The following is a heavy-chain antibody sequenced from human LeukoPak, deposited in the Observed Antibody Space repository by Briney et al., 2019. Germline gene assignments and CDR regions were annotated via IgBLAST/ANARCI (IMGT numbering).Heavy chain of an antibody. D-gene: IGHD5-12*01. Sequence: PSETLSLTCTVSGTSINDYYWSWIRQPPGKRLKWIGYIYFSGHTNYSPPLKSRVTMSLDAPRDHFSLQLNSVTAADTAVYYCARGHGYSGHALAYWGQGILVTVSS. CDR2: IYFSGHT. V-gene: IGHV4-59*01. J-gene: IGHJ4*02. CDR1: GTSINDYY. CDR3: ARGHGYSGHALAY.